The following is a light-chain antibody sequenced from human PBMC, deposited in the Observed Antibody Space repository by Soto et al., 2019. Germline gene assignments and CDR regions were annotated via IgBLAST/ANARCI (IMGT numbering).Light chain of an antibody. CDR3: QQSYSTPIT. CDR2: AAS. CDR1: QSIGGF. Sequence: DIQMTQSPSSLSVSVGDRVTITCRASQSIGGFLNWYQQKLGKAPKLLVFAASSLQSGVPSRFSGSGSGTGFTLSISSLQPEDFATYYCQQSYSTPITFGQGTRLEI. J-gene: IGKJ5*01. V-gene: IGKV1-39*01.